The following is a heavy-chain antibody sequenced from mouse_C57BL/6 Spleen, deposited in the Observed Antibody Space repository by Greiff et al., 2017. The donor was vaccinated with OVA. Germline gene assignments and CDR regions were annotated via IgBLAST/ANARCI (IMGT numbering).Heavy chain of an antibody. J-gene: IGHJ1*03. D-gene: IGHD1-1*01. CDR2: INYDGSST. V-gene: IGHV5-16*01. CDR1: GFTFSDYY. Sequence: EVQRVESEGGLVQPGSSMKLSCTASGFTFSDYYMAWVRQVPEKGLEWVANINYDGSSTYYLDSLKSRFIISRDNAKNILYLQMSSLKSEDTATYYCARFITTVLRYFDVWGTGTTVTVSS. CDR3: ARFITTVLRYFDV.